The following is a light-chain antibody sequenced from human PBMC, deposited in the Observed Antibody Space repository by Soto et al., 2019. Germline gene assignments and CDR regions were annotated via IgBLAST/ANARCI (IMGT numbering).Light chain of an antibody. J-gene: IGKJ4*01. CDR2: GAF. Sequence: EIMMTQSPATLSVSPGERATLSCRASQSVSANLAWYQQKPGQAPRLLIYGAFTRANGIPAGFSGSGCGTEFTLTISSLQSEDFAVDACHQYNKWPLTFGGGTTVEIK. CDR3: HQYNKWPLT. V-gene: IGKV3-15*01. CDR1: QSVSAN.